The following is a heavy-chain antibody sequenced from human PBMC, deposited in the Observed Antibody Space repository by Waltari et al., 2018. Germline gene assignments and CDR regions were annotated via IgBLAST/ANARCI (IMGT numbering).Heavy chain of an antibody. D-gene: IGHD1-1*01. CDR3: ARTSTRDFYYMDV. V-gene: IGHV5-10-1*01. CDR1: GCDFSTYW. Sequence: EVQLVQSGAEVKKPGESLRISCEGAGCDFSTYWITWVRPMPGKGLEWMGRIDPSDSYTNYSPSFRGHVTISVDRSISTAYIQWSGLRASDTAIYYCARTSTRDFYYMDVWGKGTTVTVSS. CDR2: IDPSDSYT. J-gene: IGHJ6*03.